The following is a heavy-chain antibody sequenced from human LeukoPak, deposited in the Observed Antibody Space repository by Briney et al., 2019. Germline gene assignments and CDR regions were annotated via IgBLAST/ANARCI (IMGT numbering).Heavy chain of an antibody. CDR2: ISWDGGST. J-gene: IGHJ4*02. D-gene: IGHD6-19*01. Sequence: GGSLRLSCAASGFTFDDYAMHWVRQAPGKGLEWVSLISWDGGSTYYADSVKGRFTISRDNSKNSLYLQMNSLRAEDTALYYCAEDIEAHSWYSSGWTALDYWGQGTLVTVSS. V-gene: IGHV3-43D*03. CDR3: AEDIEAHSWYSSGWTALDY. CDR1: GFTFDDYA.